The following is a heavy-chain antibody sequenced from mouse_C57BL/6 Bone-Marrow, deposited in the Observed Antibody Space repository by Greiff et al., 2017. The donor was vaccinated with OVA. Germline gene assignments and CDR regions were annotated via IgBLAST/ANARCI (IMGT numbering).Heavy chain of an antibody. CDR1: GYAFRSYW. V-gene: IGHV1-80*01. CDR2: IYPGDGDT. CDR3: ARFYGSSYENAMEY. J-gene: IGHJ4*01. D-gene: IGHD1-1*01. Sequence: QVQLQQSGAELVKPGASVKISCKASGYAFRSYWMNWVKQRPGKGLEWIGQIYPGDGDTNYNGKFKGKATLTADKSSSTAYMQLSSLTSEDSAVYFCARFYGSSYENAMEYWGQGTSVTVSS.